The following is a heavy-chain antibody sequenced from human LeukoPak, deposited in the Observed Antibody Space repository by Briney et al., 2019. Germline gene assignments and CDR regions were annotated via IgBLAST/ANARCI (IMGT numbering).Heavy chain of an antibody. D-gene: IGHD1-26*01. J-gene: IGHJ4*02. CDR3: ARGGAGAPFDY. CDR1: GFTFSSYS. CDR2: SRNKAKSYTT. Sequence: GGSLRLSCAASGFTFSSYSMNWVRQAPGKGLEWVGRSRNKAKSYTTEYAASVKGRFTISRDDSKNSLYLQMNSLKTEDTAVYFCARGGAGAPFDYWGQGTLVTVSS. V-gene: IGHV3-72*01.